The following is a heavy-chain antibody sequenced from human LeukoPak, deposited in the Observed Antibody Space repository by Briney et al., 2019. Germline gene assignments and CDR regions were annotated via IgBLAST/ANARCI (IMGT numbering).Heavy chain of an antibody. Sequence: TLSLTCTVSGGSISSGGYYWSWIRQHPGKGLEWIGYIYHSGSTYYNPSLKSRVTISVDRSKNQFSLKLSSVTAADTAVYYCARSNSSWEVDYWGQGTLVTVSS. CDR1: GGSISSGGYY. V-gene: IGHV4-30-2*01. D-gene: IGHD6-13*01. J-gene: IGHJ4*02. CDR3: ARSNSSWEVDY. CDR2: IYHSGST.